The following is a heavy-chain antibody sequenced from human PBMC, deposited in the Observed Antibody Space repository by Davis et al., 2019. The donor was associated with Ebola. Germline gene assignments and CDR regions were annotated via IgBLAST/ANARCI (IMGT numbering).Heavy chain of an antibody. D-gene: IGHD3-16*01. J-gene: IGHJ4*02. V-gene: IGHV3-7*01. CDR1: GFTFSHSW. Sequence: PGGSLRLSCTTSGFTFSHSWMSWVRQAPGKGLEWVASIKEDGSEKNYVDSVKGRFTISRDNAKNSLYLQMNSLRVDDTAVYYCVRGGSRGGDYWGQGTLATVSS. CDR3: VRGGSRGGDY. CDR2: IKEDGSEK.